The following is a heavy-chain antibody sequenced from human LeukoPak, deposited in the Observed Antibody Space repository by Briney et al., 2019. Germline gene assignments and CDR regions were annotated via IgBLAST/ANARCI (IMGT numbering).Heavy chain of an antibody. J-gene: IGHJ4*02. Sequence: SETLSLTCTVSGGSISSDCFYWTWVRQPAGKGLEWIGRIKSSNTNYNPSLKSRVSISLDTSTNQSSLKLSSLTAADTAVYYCARVPDWTYVPDYWGQGTLVTVSS. CDR1: GGSISSDCFY. V-gene: IGHV4-61*02. CDR2: IKSSNT. D-gene: IGHD3-16*01. CDR3: ARVPDWTYVPDY.